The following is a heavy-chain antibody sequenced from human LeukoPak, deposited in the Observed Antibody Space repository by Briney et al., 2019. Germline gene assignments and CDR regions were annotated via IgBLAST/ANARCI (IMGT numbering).Heavy chain of an antibody. CDR3: ARTFYYDSRKAFDI. J-gene: IGHJ3*02. CDR1: GGSVRSDSYY. CDR2: VYYSGST. V-gene: IGHV4-61*01. D-gene: IGHD3-22*01. Sequence: SETLSLTCTVSGGSVRSDSYYWSWIRQPPGKGLEWIGYVYYSGSTNYNPSLKSRVTISVDTSKNQFSLKLRSVTAADTAVYYCARTFYYDSRKAFDIWGQGTMVTVSS.